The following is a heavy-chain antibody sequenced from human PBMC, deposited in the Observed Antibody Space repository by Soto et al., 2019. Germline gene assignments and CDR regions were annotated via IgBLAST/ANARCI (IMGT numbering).Heavy chain of an antibody. CDR1: AFTFSSHA. CDR2: INDSGGSA. J-gene: IGHJ5*02. V-gene: IGHV3-23*01. Sequence: GGSLRLSCAASAFTFSSHAMSWVRQAPGKGLEWVASINDSGGSAYYADSVKGRFAISRDNSQNTLYLQMSSLRADDTAVYYCAKSTTNWFDPWGQGTLVTVSS. D-gene: IGHD4-4*01. CDR3: AKSTTNWFDP.